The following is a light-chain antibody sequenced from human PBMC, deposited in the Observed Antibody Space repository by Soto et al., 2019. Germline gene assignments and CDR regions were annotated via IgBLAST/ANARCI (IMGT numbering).Light chain of an antibody. Sequence: EIVMTQSPATLCVSPGERGNLXCRASQSFRSDLGWSQQKPGQARRLVIYYIFTRAHGVPTRSSGSGSGTEFTLTISSLQSEDFAVYYCQQYNSWPLTFGGGTKVDIK. J-gene: IGKJ4*01. CDR3: QQYNSWPLT. CDR2: YIF. CDR1: QSFRSD. V-gene: IGKV3D-15*01.